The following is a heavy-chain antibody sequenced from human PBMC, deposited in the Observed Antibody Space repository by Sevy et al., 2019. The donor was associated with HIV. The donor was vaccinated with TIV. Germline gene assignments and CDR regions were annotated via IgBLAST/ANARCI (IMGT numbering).Heavy chain of an antibody. CDR1: GFTFTSSA. CDR2: IVVGSGNT. V-gene: IGHV1-58*01. CDR3: AADFVYYYDSSGMSAPYYYGMDV. J-gene: IGHJ6*02. D-gene: IGHD3-22*01. Sequence: ASVKVSCKASGFTFTSSAVQWVRQARGQRLEWIGWIVVGSGNTNYEQKFQERVTITRDMSTSTAYMELSSLRSEDTAVYYCAADFVYYYDSSGMSAPYYYGMDVWGQGTTVTVSS.